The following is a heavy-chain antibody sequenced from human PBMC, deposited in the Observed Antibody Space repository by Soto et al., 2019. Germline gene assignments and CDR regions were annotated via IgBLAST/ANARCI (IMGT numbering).Heavy chain of an antibody. J-gene: IGHJ5*02. CDR1: GFTFSSYA. Sequence: GGSLRLSCAASGFTFSSYAMSWVRQAPGKGLEWVSAISGSGGSTYYADSVKGRFTISRDNAKNTLYLQMNSLRAEDTAVYYCARGQYCSGGSCYYNWFDPWGQGTLVTVSS. CDR2: ISGSGGST. CDR3: ARGQYCSGGSCYYNWFDP. V-gene: IGHV3-23*01. D-gene: IGHD2-15*01.